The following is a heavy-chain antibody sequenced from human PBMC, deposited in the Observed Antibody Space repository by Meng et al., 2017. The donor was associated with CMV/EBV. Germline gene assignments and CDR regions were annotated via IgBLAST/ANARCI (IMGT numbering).Heavy chain of an antibody. J-gene: IGHJ4*02. CDR2: IYISGST. D-gene: IGHD1-14*01. CDR1: GGSISSGDYY. Sequence: QLPEAGPGLVKPSQTLALTCSVSGGSISSGDYYWSWSRQPPGKGLELIGYIYISGSTYYNPSLKSRVTISVDTSKNQFSLKLSSVTAADTAVYYCARVMGPNRTPYYFDYWGQGTLVTVSS. CDR3: ARVMGPNRTPYYFDY. V-gene: IGHV4-30-4*08.